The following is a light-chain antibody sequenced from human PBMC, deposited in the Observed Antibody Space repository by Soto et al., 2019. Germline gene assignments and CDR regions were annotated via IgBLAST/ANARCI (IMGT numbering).Light chain of an antibody. J-gene: IGLJ1*01. CDR1: SSNIGAGYD. CDR3: QSYVSSLSGSV. Sequence: QSVLTQPPSVSGAPGQRVTISCTGSSSNIGAGYDVHWYQQLPGTAPKLLIYGNSNRPSGVPDRFSGSKSGTSASLAITGLQAEDEAVYYCQSYVSSLSGSVFGTGTKVTVL. CDR2: GNS. V-gene: IGLV1-40*01.